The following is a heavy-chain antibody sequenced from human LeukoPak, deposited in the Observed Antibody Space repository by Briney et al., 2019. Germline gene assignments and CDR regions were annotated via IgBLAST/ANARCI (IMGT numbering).Heavy chain of an antibody. CDR3: ARDMGATPFDY. CDR1: GYSISISNW. Sequence: PSDTLSLTRAVSGYSISISNWWGWIRQPPGKGLEWIGRIYTSGSTNYNPSLKSRVTMSVDTSKNQFSLKLSSVTAADTAVYYCARDMGATPFDYWGQGTLVTVSS. V-gene: IGHV4-28*03. D-gene: IGHD1-26*01. J-gene: IGHJ4*02. CDR2: IYTSGST.